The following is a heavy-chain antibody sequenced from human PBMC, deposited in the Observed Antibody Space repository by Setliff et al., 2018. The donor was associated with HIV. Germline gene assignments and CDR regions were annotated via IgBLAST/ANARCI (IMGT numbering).Heavy chain of an antibody. CDR1: GFSFRNFG. V-gene: IGHV3-30*03. J-gene: IGHJ4*02. D-gene: IGHD3-22*01. CDR3: ARLDFFDSSTYPPYDS. Sequence: PGGSLRLSCAASGFSFRNFGMHWVRQSPGKGLEWVADISYDGDNEHYADSVKGRFTISRDNSKNTLCLQMNSLRVEDTAVYHCARLDFFDSSTYPPYDSWGQGTLVTVSS. CDR2: ISYDGDNE.